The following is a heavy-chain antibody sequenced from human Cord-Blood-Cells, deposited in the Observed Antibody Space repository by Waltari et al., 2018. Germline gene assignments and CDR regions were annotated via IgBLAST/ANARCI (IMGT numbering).Heavy chain of an antibody. CDR2: ISSSSSTI. J-gene: IGHJ5*02. CDR1: GSPFGRYS. V-gene: IGHV3-48*02. CDR3: ARGRGSDP. D-gene: IGHD1-26*01. Sequence: EVQLVESGVGWVPPGGYLLLTCAASGSPFGRYSMNWVRQAPGKGLAGVSYISSSSSTIYYADSVKGRFTISRDNAKNSLYLQMNSLRDEDTAVYYCARGRGSDPWGQGTLVTVSS.